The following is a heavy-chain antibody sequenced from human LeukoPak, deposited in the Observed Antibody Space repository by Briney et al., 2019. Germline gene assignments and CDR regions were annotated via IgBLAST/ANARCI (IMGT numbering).Heavy chain of an antibody. CDR1: GFTLSTYW. J-gene: IGHJ4*02. CDR2: VKQDGSDK. D-gene: IGHD3-22*01. Sequence: GGSLRLSCAASGFTLSTYWMSWVRQAPGKGLEWVATVKQDGSDKYYVNSAKGRFTISRDNAKNSLFLQMNSLRAEDTAVYYCARDRNYYDSNGYYHYWGQGTLVTVSS. V-gene: IGHV3-7*01. CDR3: ARDRNYYDSNGYYHY.